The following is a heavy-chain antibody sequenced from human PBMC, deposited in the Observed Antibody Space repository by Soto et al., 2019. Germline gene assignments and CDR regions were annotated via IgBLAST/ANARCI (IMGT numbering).Heavy chain of an antibody. J-gene: IGHJ4*02. Sequence: PGESLKISCKGSGYSFTSYWIGWVRQMPGKGLEWMGIIYPGDSDTRYSPSFQGQVTISADKSISTAYLQWSSLKASDTAMYYCARICSGGSCYQGGFDSWGQGTLVTVPQ. D-gene: IGHD2-15*01. CDR1: GYSFTSYW. CDR2: IYPGDSDT. CDR3: ARICSGGSCYQGGFDS. V-gene: IGHV5-51*01.